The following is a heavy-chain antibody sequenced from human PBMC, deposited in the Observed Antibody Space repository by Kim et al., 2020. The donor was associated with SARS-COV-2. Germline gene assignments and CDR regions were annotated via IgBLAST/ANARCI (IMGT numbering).Heavy chain of an antibody. CDR1: GFTFSSSG. CDR3: AKDPKYYYGSGSPDY. V-gene: IGHV3-30*18. D-gene: IGHD3-10*01. J-gene: IGHJ4*02. Sequence: GGSLRLSCAASGFTFSSSGMHWVRQAPGKGLEWVAVISYDGSNKYYADSVKGRFTISRDNSKNTLYLQMNSLRAEDTAVYYCAKDPKYYYGSGSPDYWGQGTLVTVSS. CDR2: ISYDGSNK.